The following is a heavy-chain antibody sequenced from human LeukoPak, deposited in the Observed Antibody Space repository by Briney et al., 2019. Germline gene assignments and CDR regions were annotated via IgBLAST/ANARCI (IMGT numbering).Heavy chain of an antibody. CDR3: ARGRIEQQLVG. V-gene: IGHV4-31*03. J-gene: IGHJ4*02. Sequence: SQTLSLTCTVSGGSISSGGYYWSWIRQPPGKGLEWIGYIYYSGSTYYNPSLKSRVTISVDTSKNQFSLKLSSVTAADTAVYYCARGRIEQQLVGWGQGTLVTVSS. CDR1: GGSISSGGYY. D-gene: IGHD6-13*01. CDR2: IYYSGST.